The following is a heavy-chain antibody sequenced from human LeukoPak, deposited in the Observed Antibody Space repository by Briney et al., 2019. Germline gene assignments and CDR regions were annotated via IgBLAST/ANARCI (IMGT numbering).Heavy chain of an antibody. CDR3: ARTRVVPAANYFDY. Sequence: SETLSLTCTVSGGSISSYYWSWLRQPPGKGLEWIGYIYYSGSTNYNPSLKSRVTISVDTSKNQFSLKLSSVTAADTAVYYCARTRVVPAANYFDYWGQGTLVTVSS. V-gene: IGHV4-59*08. D-gene: IGHD2-2*01. CDR2: IYYSGST. CDR1: GGSISSYY. J-gene: IGHJ4*02.